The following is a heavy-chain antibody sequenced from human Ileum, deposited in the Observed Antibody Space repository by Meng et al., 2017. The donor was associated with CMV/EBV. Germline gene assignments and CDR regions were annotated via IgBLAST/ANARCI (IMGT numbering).Heavy chain of an antibody. CDR2: INQDGSDK. J-gene: IGHJ4*02. V-gene: IGHV3-7*01. CDR1: GFTFSSSW. Sequence: GESLKISCAASGFTFSSSWMNWVRQAPGKGLEWVANINQDGSDKGYVDSVKGRFTISRDNAKNSLYLQMNSLRAEDTAVYYCARDLTGPVDYWGQGSLVTVSS. CDR3: ARDLTGPVDY. D-gene: IGHD3-10*01.